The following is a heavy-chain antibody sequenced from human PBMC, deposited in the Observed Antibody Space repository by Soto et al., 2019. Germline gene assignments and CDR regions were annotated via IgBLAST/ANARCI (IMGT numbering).Heavy chain of an antibody. CDR1: GFTFSSYD. V-gene: IGHV3-13*05. Sequence: PGGSLRLSCAASGFTFSSYDMHWVRQATGKGLEWVSAIGTAGDPYYPGSVKGRFTISRENAKNSLYLQMNSLRAGDTAVYYCARGRSHSSGWYDDRGAFDIWGQGTMVTVSS. J-gene: IGHJ3*02. CDR2: IGTAGDP. D-gene: IGHD6-19*01. CDR3: ARGRSHSSGWYDDRGAFDI.